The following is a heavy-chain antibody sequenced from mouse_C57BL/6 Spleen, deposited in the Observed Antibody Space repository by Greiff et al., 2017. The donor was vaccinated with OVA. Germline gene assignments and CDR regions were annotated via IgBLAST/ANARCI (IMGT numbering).Heavy chain of an antibody. D-gene: IGHD1-1*01. J-gene: IGHJ2*01. CDR3: AIPTYGSSSDDY. Sequence: QVQLKQPGAELVKPGASVKLSCKASGYTFTSYWMHWVKQRPGQGLEWIGMIHPNSGSTNYNEKFKSKATLTVDKSSSTAYMQLSSLTSEDSAVYYCAIPTYGSSSDDYWGQGTTLTVSS. V-gene: IGHV1-64*01. CDR1: GYTFTSYW. CDR2: IHPNSGST.